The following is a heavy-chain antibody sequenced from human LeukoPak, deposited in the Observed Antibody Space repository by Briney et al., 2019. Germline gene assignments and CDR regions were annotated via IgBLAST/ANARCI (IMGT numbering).Heavy chain of an antibody. CDR3: ARPFNLVGAIPAFDY. Sequence: GASVKVSCKASGYTFTGYYMHWVRQAPGQGLEWMGWINPNSGGTNYAQKFQGRVTMTRDTSISTAYMEPSRLRSDDTAVYYCARPFNLVGAIPAFDYWGQGTLVAVSS. CDR1: GYTFTGYY. D-gene: IGHD1-26*01. J-gene: IGHJ4*02. V-gene: IGHV1-2*02. CDR2: INPNSGGT.